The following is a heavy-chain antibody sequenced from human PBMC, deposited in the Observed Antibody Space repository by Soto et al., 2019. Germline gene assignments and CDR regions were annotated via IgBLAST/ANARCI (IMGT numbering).Heavy chain of an antibody. D-gene: IGHD5-18*01. J-gene: IGHJ6*02. Sequence: PGGSLRPSCAASGFTFSSYWMHWVRQAPGKVLVWVSRINSDGSSTSYADSVKGRFTISRDNATNTLYLQMNSLRAEDTAVYYCARDRIQLWPVYYYYGMDVWGQGTTVTDSS. CDR3: ARDRIQLWPVYYYYGMDV. CDR1: GFTFSSYW. V-gene: IGHV3-74*01. CDR2: INSDGSST.